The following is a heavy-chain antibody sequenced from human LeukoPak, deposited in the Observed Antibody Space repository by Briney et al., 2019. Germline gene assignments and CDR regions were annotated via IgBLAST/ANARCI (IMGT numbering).Heavy chain of an antibody. J-gene: IGHJ4*02. CDR1: GFTFSSYA. CDR3: TTDLDITTDY. V-gene: IGHV3-15*01. CDR2: IKSKTDGGTT. D-gene: IGHD3-22*01. Sequence: GGSLRLSCAASGFTFSSYAMSWVRQAPGKGLEWVGRIKSKTDGGTTDYAAPVKGRFTISRDDSKNTLYLQMNSLKTEDTAVYYCTTDLDITTDYWGQGTLVTVSS.